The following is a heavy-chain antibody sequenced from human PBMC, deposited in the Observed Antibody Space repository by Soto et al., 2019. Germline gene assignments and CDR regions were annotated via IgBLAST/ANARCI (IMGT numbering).Heavy chain of an antibody. CDR2: IYYSGST. CDR3: ARQTAGWSPLDY. D-gene: IGHD6-19*01. CDR1: GGSISSYY. J-gene: IGHJ4*02. V-gene: IGHV4-59*08. Sequence: SETLSLTCTVSGGSISSYYWSWIRQPPGKGLEWIGYIYYSGSTNYNPSLKSRVTISVDTSKNQFSLKLSSVTAADTAVYYCARQTAGWSPLDYWGQGTLVTGSS.